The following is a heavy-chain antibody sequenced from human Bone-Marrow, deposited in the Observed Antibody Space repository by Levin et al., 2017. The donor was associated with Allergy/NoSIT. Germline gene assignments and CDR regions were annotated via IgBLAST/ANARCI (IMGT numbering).Heavy chain of an antibody. V-gene: IGHV1-69*13. Sequence: SVKVSCKTSGATFSTNGISWVRQVPGQGREWMGAIVPIFEKSNYAQKFRGRVTISADESTSTAYMEVNSLTSEDTALYYCARESHGGNFAHWGQGTLVTVSS. D-gene: IGHD4-23*01. J-gene: IGHJ5*02. CDR2: IVPIFEKS. CDR1: GATFSTNG. CDR3: ARESHGGNFAH.